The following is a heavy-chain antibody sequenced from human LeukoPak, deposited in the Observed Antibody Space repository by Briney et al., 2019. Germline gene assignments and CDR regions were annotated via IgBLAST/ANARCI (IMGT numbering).Heavy chain of an antibody. CDR3: ARGRVAAAGINWFDP. V-gene: IGHV4-34*01. Sequence: SETLSLTCAVYGGSFGGYYWSWIRQPPGKGLEWIGEINHSGSTNYNPSLKSRVTISVDTSKNQFPLKLSSVTAADTAVYYCARGRVAAAGINWFDPWGQGTLVTVSS. CDR2: INHSGST. D-gene: IGHD6-13*01. CDR1: GGSFGGYY. J-gene: IGHJ5*02.